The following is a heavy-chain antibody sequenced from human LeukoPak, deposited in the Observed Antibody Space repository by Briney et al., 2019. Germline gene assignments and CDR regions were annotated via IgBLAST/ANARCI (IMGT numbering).Heavy chain of an antibody. CDR2: IHPRRGDT. CDR1: GYSFTAFY. CDR3: ARDGDYGTGSYYRGCIDS. Sequence: ASVKVSCKTSGYSFTAFYIHWVRQAPEQGLEWMGWIHPRRGDTNYAQKFQGRVTMTRDTSISTAYLDLSSLRSDDTAVYYCARDGDYGTGSYYRGCIDSRGQGTPVTVSP. J-gene: IGHJ4*02. D-gene: IGHD3-10*01. V-gene: IGHV1-2*02.